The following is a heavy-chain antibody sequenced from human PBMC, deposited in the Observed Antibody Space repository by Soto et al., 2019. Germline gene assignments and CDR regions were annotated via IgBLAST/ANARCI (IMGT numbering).Heavy chain of an antibody. J-gene: IGHJ6*02. CDR3: ATRTDSGALHGHADVDV. CDR2: ITATGDRT. D-gene: IGHD2-15*01. V-gene: IGHV3-23*01. CDR1: GFRFSSYS. Sequence: GVSLRLSCADSGFRFSSYSMSWVRQTPGKGLEWVAAITATGDRTYYADSVTGRFTISRDNSKNTLFLQMSSLRAEDTAIYYCATRTDSGALHGHADVDVCAQGTTVTVSS.